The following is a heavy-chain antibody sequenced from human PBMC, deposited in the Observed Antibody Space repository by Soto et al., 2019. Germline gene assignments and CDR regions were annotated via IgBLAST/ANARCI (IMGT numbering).Heavy chain of an antibody. CDR3: ARDTGDGTFDF. D-gene: IGHD7-27*01. CDR2: INAGYGNT. CDR1: GYTFTSYA. Sequence: ASVKVSCKASGYTFTSYAMHWVRQAPGQRLEWMGWINAGYGNTKSSQKFQDRVTISRDTSASTAYMELTSLRSEDTAVYYCARDTGDGTFDFWGQGTLVTVSS. V-gene: IGHV1-3*01. J-gene: IGHJ4*02.